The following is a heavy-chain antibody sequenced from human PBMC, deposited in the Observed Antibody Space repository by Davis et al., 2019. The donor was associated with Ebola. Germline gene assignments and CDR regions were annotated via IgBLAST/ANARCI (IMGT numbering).Heavy chain of an antibody. CDR2: IYYRGTT. Sequence: MPSETLSLTYAVSGGSISTYYWSWIRQPPGKGLEWIGNIYYRGTTTYNSSLRSRVTISVDTLNNQFSLKLTSVTAADTATYYCARQYFTRGNYLDHWGQGALVTVSS. J-gene: IGHJ4*02. V-gene: IGHV4-59*08. CDR1: GGSISTYY. CDR3: ARQYFTRGNYLDH. D-gene: IGHD3-10*01.